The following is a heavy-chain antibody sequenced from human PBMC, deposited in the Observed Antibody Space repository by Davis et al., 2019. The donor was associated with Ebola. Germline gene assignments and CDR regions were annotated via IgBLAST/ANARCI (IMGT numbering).Heavy chain of an antibody. Sequence: GGSLRLSCAASGFTFSISGMHWVRQAPGKGLEWVAFIRSDGSVKYYADSLKGRFPISRDYSKNTFSLQMNSLRAEDTAVYYCAKADPQQYFDYWGQGTLVTVSS. CDR1: GFTFSISG. V-gene: IGHV3-30*02. CDR2: IRSDGSVK. J-gene: IGHJ4*02. CDR3: AKADPQQYFDY.